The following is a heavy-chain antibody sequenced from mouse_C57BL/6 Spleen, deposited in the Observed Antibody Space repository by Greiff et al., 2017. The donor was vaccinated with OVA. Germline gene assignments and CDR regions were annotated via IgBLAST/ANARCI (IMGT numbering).Heavy chain of an antibody. V-gene: IGHV2-5*01. CDR3: ANLYDYDDDAWFAY. D-gene: IGHD2-4*01. CDR1: GFSLTSYG. CDR2: IWRGGST. J-gene: IGHJ3*01. Sequence: QVHVKQSGPGLVQPSQSLSITCTVSGFSLTSYGVHWVRQSPGKGLEWLGVIWRGGSTDYNAAFMSRLSITKDNSKSQVFFKMNSLQADDTAIYYCANLYDYDDDAWFAYWGQGTLVTVSA.